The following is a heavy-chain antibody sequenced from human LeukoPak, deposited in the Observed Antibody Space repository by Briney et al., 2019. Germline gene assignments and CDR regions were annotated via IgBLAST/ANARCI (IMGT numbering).Heavy chain of an antibody. CDR2: INHSGST. Sequence: PSETLSLTCAVYGGSFSSYYWSWIHQPPGKWLEWIGEINHSGSTNYNPTLKSRVTISVDTSKNQFSLKLSSVTAADTAVYYCARGRGVKQLVRYYYYMDVWGKGTTVTVSS. V-gene: IGHV4-34*01. J-gene: IGHJ6*03. CDR1: GGSFSSYY. CDR3: ARGRGVKQLVRYYYYMDV. D-gene: IGHD6-6*01.